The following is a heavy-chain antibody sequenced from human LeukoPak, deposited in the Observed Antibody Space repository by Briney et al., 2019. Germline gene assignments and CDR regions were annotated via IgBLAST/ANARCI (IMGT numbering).Heavy chain of an antibody. CDR3: AKAGRELYDAFDI. J-gene: IGHJ3*02. D-gene: IGHD1-26*01. CDR1: GLSLRSYS. CDR2: VSASGGNT. Sequence: GESLTRSCSVSGLSLRSYSMSGLRPPPGKGLEWVAAVSASGGNTYYAASVKGRFTISSDNAQKPLYPQANSRGADGPAVYFLAKAGRELYDAFDIWGQGTMVTVSS. V-gene: IGHV3-23*01.